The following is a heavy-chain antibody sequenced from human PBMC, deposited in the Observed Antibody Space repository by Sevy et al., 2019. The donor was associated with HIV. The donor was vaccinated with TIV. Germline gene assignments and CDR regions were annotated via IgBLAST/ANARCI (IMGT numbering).Heavy chain of an antibody. CDR2: IKRDGSEK. D-gene: IGHD2-2*01. CDR3: ARDCSSTSCLWGMDV. J-gene: IGHJ6*02. Sequence: GGSLRLSCVASGFMFSNYWMSWVRQAPGKGLEWVANIKRDGSEKYEEASVKGRFTISRDNAKNSLYLQMNSLRVEDTAVYYCARDCSSTSCLWGMDVWGPGTTVTVSS. V-gene: IGHV3-7*03. CDR1: GFMFSNYW.